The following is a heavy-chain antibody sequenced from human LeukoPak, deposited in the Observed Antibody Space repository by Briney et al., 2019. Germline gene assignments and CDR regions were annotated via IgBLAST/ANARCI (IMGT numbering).Heavy chain of an antibody. D-gene: IGHD6-19*01. CDR1: GFTFSSCA. CDR3: VKDLSGWYSFDY. Sequence: GGSLRLSCSASGFTFSSCAMHWVRQAPGMGLEYLSGINDYGTTTHYGDSVRGRVTISRDDSKNTVHLQMSSLRAEDTAVYYCVKDLSGWYSFDYWGQGTLVTVSS. V-gene: IGHV3-64D*09. CDR2: INDYGTTT. J-gene: IGHJ4*02.